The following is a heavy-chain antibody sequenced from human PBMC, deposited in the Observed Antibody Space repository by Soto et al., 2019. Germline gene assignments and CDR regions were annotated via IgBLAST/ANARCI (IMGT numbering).Heavy chain of an antibody. CDR3: ARDPGAASFDF. V-gene: IGHV1-18*01. Sequence: ASVKVSCRASGYTFTNYGISWVRQAPGEGLEWVGWINTSNDNKLYAQKLQGRLTLTTDTSTSTAYMDLTTLRSDDTAVYFCARDPGAASFDFWAQGTLVTVSS. CDR1: GYTFTNYG. CDR2: INTSNDNK. D-gene: IGHD2-15*01. J-gene: IGHJ4*02.